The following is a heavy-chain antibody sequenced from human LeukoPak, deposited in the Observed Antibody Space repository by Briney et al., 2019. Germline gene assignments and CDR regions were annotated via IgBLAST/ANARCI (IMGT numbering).Heavy chain of an antibody. CDR3: ERDESSSWYYYYYRDV. Sequence: QSGGSLRLSCAASGFTFSSYAMHRGRESPGKALEWGAVMSDDGSNNYYADYVKGRFTISRDNSKNTLYLQMNSLRAEDTAVYYCERDESSSWYYYYYRDVWGKGTRVTVS. CDR2: MSDDGSNN. V-gene: IGHV3-30*04. D-gene: IGHD6-13*01. J-gene: IGHJ6*03. CDR1: GFTFSSYA.